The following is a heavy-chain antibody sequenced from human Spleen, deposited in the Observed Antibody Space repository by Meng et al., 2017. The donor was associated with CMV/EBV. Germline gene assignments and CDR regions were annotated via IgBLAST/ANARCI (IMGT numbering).Heavy chain of an antibody. CDR3: ARGGPTSGWYAFVLGY. CDR1: FTFSDYY. D-gene: IGHD6-19*01. J-gene: IGHJ4*02. Sequence: FTFSDYYMSWMRQAPGKGLGWVSSISSDASSIYYADSVKGRFIISRDSAKDSLYLQMNSLRAEDTAVYYCARGGPTSGWYAFVLGYWGQGTLVTVSS. V-gene: IGHV3-11*04. CDR2: ISSDASSI.